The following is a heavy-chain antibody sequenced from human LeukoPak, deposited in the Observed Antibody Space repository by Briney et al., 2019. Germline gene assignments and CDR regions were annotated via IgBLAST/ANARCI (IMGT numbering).Heavy chain of an antibody. CDR1: GGSISSSSYY. D-gene: IGHD2-8*01. J-gene: IGHJ4*02. V-gene: IGHV4-39*01. Sequence: SETLSLTCTVSGGSISSSSYYWGWIRQPPGKGLEWIGSIYYSGSTYYNPSLKSRVTISVDTSKNQFSLKLSSVTAADTAVYYCAGINCTNGVCYIWYWGQGTLVTVSS. CDR3: AGINCTNGVCYIWY. CDR2: IYYSGST.